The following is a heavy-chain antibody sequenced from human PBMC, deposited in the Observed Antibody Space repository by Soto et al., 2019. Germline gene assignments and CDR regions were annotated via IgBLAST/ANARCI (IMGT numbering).Heavy chain of an antibody. V-gene: IGHV1-2*02. CDR2: INPKSGDT. Sequence: ASVRVSCKASGYTFTGFHLHWVRQAPGQGLEWMGWINPKSGDTNYAQKFLGRVTMTRDTSISTGYMELSGLNSDDTALYYCTRAPLRCSGGSCYSADAWGQGTLVTVSS. J-gene: IGHJ5*02. D-gene: IGHD2-15*01. CDR3: TRAPLRCSGGSCYSADA. CDR1: GYTFTGFH.